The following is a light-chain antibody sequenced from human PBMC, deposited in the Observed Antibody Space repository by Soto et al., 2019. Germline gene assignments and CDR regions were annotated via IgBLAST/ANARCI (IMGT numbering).Light chain of an antibody. J-gene: IGKJ1*01. CDR1: QSVSSNF. CDR3: QQYGSSPQT. CDR2: AAS. Sequence: EIVLTQSPGTLSLSPGERATLSCRASQSVSSNFLAWFQQKPGQAHRLLIYAASSRATGIQDRFSGSGSGTDFTLTIRRLEPEDFAVYYCQQYGSSPQTFGQGTKVEIK. V-gene: IGKV3-20*01.